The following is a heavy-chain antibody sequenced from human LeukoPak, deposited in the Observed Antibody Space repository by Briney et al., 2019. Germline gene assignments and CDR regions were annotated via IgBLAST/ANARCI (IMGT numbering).Heavy chain of an antibody. CDR3: ARPVEVGASFTFDY. CDR2: IYYSGST. CDR1: GVSISSSSYY. D-gene: IGHD1-26*01. Sequence: SETLSLTCTVSGVSISSSSYYWGWIRQPPGKGLEWIGSIYYSGSTYYNPSLKSRVTISVDTSKNQFSLKLSSVTAADTAVYHCARPVEVGASFTFDYWGQGTLVTVSS. V-gene: IGHV4-39*01. J-gene: IGHJ4*02.